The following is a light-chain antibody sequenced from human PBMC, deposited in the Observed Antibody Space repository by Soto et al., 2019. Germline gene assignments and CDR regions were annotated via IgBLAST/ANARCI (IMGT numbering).Light chain of an antibody. J-gene: IGLJ1*01. V-gene: IGLV2-8*01. CDR2: EVS. Sequence: QSVLTQPPSASGSPGQSVTISCTGXSTDVGGYNYVSWYQQHPGKAPKLMIYEVSKRPSGVPDRFSGSKSGNTASLTVSGLQAEDEADYYCSSYAGSLYVFGTGTKVTVL. CDR1: STDVGGYNY. CDR3: SSYAGSLYV.